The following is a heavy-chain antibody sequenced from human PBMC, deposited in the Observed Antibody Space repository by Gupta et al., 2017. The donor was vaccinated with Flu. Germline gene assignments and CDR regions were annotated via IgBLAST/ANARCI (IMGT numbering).Heavy chain of an antibody. Sequence: QVHLQESGPGLVKPSETLSLPCTISGVPIGSNYWSWIRQPAGKGLEWIGRIYTSETTNYNPSLKSRVTMSVDTSKNQFSLKLSSVTAADTAVYYCARADIKKGWFDPWGQGTLVTVSS. CDR2: IYTSETT. D-gene: IGHD2-15*01. V-gene: IGHV4-4*07. CDR1: GVPIGSNY. CDR3: ARADIKKGWFDP. J-gene: IGHJ5*02.